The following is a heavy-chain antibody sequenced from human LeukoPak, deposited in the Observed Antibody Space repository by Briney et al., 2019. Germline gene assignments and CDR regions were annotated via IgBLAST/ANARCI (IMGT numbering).Heavy chain of an antibody. D-gene: IGHD3-10*01. J-gene: IGHJ4*02. V-gene: IGHV3-23*01. CDR2: ISGSGGNT. CDR3: ANYGSGSYPLTGYFDY. Sequence: GGSLRLSCAASGFTFSSYAMSWVRQAPGKGLEWVSAISGSGGNTYYADSVKGRFTISRDNSKNTLYLQMNSLRAEDTAVYYCANYGSGSYPLTGYFDYWGQGTLVTVSS. CDR1: GFTFSSYA.